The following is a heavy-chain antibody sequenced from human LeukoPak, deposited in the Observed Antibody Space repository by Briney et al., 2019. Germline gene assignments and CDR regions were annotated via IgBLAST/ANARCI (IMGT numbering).Heavy chain of an antibody. CDR1: GGSVSSGSYY. V-gene: IGHV4-61*01. Sequence: SETLSLTCTVSGGSVSSGSYYWSWIRQPPGKGLEWMGYIYYGGSTNYNPSLKSRVTISVDTSKNQFSLKLSSVTAADTAVYYCARLRLWFGELAAAFDYWGQGTLVTVSS. CDR3: ARLRLWFGELAAAFDY. J-gene: IGHJ4*02. CDR2: IYYGGST. D-gene: IGHD3-10*01.